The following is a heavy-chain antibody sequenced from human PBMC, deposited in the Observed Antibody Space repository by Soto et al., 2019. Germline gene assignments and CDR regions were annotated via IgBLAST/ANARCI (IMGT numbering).Heavy chain of an antibody. Sequence: GGSLRLSCAASEFTFSTYWMTWVRQAPGKGLEWVANIDQGGSKKYYVDSVKGRFTISRDNAKNSLYLQLHSLRAEDTAVYYCARENWVFDHWGQGALVTVSS. D-gene: IGHD7-27*01. CDR2: IDQGGSKK. CDR3: ARENWVFDH. CDR1: EFTFSTYW. J-gene: IGHJ4*02. V-gene: IGHV3-7*03.